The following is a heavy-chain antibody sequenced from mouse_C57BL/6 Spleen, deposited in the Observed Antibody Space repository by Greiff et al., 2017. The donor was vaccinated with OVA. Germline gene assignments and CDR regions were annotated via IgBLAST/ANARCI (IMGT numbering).Heavy chain of an antibody. Sequence: EVKLVESEGGLVQPGSSMKLSCTASGFTFSDYYMAWVRQVPEKGLEWVANINYDGSSTYYLDSLKSRFIISRDNAKNILYLQMSSLKSEDTATYYFARDDGYYGYFDVWGTGTTVTVSS. V-gene: IGHV5-16*01. CDR1: GFTFSDYY. D-gene: IGHD2-3*01. J-gene: IGHJ1*03. CDR3: ARDDGYYGYFDV. CDR2: INYDGSST.